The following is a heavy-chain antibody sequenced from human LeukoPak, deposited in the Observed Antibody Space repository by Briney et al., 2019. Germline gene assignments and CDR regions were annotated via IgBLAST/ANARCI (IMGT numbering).Heavy chain of an antibody. CDR1: GDTSSSYA. J-gene: IGHJ3*01. CDR3: ARDDYYDCSAYRENPFDV. CDR2: IIPILGTT. V-gene: IGHV1-69*01. D-gene: IGHD3-22*01. Sequence: SVTVSCTASGDTSSSYAISWMRQAQGQGIGWMGGIIPILGTTNYAHKFKGRVTITADESTSTLYMELRSLRSEGTAIYYCARDDYYDCSAYRENPFDVWGQGTMVTVSS.